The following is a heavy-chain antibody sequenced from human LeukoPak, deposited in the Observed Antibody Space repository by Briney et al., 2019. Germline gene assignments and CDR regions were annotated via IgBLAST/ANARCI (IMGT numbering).Heavy chain of an antibody. Sequence: ASVKVSCKPSGYTFTDSYIHRVRQAPGVGLQWLGWISPNNGDTKYAEDFQDRVPMTRDTSINTAYMELTRLTPDDTAVYYCVRSPIGASAYWGRGTLVTVSS. D-gene: IGHD3-10*01. CDR3: VRSPIGASAY. V-gene: IGHV1-2*02. CDR1: GYTFTDSY. J-gene: IGHJ4*02. CDR2: ISPNNGDT.